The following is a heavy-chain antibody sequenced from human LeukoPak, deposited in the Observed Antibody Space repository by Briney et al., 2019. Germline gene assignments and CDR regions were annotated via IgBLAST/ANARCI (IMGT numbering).Heavy chain of an antibody. CDR3: ARGWGGEDWFDP. Sequence: ASVKVFCKASGYTFTGYYMHWVRQAPGQGLEWMGRINPNSGGTNYAQKFQGRVTMTRDTSISTAYMELSRLRSDDTAVYYCARGWGGEDWFDPWGQGTLVTVSS. J-gene: IGHJ5*02. D-gene: IGHD3-16*01. V-gene: IGHV1-2*06. CDR1: GYTFTGYY. CDR2: INPNSGGT.